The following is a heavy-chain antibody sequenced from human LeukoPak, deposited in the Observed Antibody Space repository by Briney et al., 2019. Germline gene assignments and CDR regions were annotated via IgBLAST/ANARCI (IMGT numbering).Heavy chain of an antibody. Sequence: GGSLRLSCAASGFTFSGSAMHWVRQASGKGLEWVGRIRSKANSYATAYAASVKGRFTISRDDSKNTAYLQMNSLKTEDTAVYYCVPGVVGATTKYYWGQGTLVTVSS. CDR2: IRSKANSYAT. J-gene: IGHJ4*02. CDR1: GFTFSGSA. CDR3: VPGVVGATTKYY. V-gene: IGHV3-73*01. D-gene: IGHD1-26*01.